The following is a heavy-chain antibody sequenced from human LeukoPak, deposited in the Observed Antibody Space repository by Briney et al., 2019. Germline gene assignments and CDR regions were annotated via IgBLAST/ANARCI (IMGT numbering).Heavy chain of an antibody. CDR2: IYWDDDK. CDR3: AHSFHYDYVWGSYRFLNWFDH. D-gene: IGHD3-16*02. V-gene: IGHV2-5*02. Sequence: GSGPTLVKPTQTLTLTCTFSGFSLRTSGVGVGWIRQPPGKALEWLALIYWDDDKRYSPSLKSRLTITKDTSKNQVVLTMTNMDPVDTATYYCAHSFHYDYVWGSYRFLNWFDHWGQGTLVTVSS. J-gene: IGHJ5*02. CDR1: GFSLRTSGVG.